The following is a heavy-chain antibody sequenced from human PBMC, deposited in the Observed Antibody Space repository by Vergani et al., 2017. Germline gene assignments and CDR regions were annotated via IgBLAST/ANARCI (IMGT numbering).Heavy chain of an antibody. Sequence: EVQLLDSGGRLVQPGGSLRLSCVASGFAFSRYAMSWVRQAPGKGLECVSGLTASGSGISYADSVRGRFTISRDNSKHTLFLQMDSLRAEDTAVYYCAKSGRLQHFGAHYLDSWGQGMLVTVSS. D-gene: IGHD5-24*01. CDR1: GFAFSRYA. CDR2: LTASGSGI. CDR3: AKSGRLQHFGAHYLDS. V-gene: IGHV3-23*01. J-gene: IGHJ4*02.